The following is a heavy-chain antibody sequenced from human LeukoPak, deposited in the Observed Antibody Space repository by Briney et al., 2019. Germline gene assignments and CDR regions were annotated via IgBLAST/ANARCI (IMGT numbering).Heavy chain of an antibody. CDR3: AKDIAYYYGSGSYFDY. CDR2: ISWDGGSR. J-gene: IGHJ4*02. V-gene: IGHV3-43D*04. Sequence: GGALRLSCAASGFTFSSYAIHWVRQAPGKGLEWVSLISWDGGSRYYADSVKGRFTISRDNSKNTLYLQMNSLRAEDTAVYYCAKDIAYYYGSGSYFDYWGQGTLVTVSS. D-gene: IGHD3-10*01. CDR1: GFTFSSYA.